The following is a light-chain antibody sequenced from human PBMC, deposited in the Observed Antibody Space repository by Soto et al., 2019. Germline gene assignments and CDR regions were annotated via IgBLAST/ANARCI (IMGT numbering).Light chain of an antibody. Sequence: QSALTQPPSASGSPGQSVTISCTGTSSDVGGYNYVSWYQHHPGKAPKLVIFEVNKRPSGVPDRFSGSKSGNTASLTVSGLQAEDEADYYCSSSAGNNNLVFGTGTKLTVL. CDR3: SSSAGNNNLV. J-gene: IGLJ1*01. V-gene: IGLV2-8*01. CDR1: SSDVGGYNY. CDR2: EVN.